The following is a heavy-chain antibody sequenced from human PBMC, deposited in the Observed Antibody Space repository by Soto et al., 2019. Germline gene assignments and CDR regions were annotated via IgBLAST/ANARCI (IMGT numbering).Heavy chain of an antibody. J-gene: IGHJ6*02. CDR3: ARDNDRLLLGGNYYCILDV. D-gene: IGHD2-21*02. CDR1: GGTFSSSA. Sequence: QVQLVQSGAEMKEPGSSVKVSCKTSGGTFSSSAISWLRQAPGQGLEWMGGIIPLFRTPDYAQKFQGRVTIAADESTSTAYMELSSLRSEDTAVYYCARDNDRLLLGGNYYCILDVWGQGTTITVSS. V-gene: IGHV1-69*12. CDR2: IIPLFRTP.